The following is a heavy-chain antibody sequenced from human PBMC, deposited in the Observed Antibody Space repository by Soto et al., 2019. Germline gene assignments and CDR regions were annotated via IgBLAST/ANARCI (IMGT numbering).Heavy chain of an antibody. D-gene: IGHD3-10*01. CDR3: AKDGAMVRGVPTPPQDY. Sequence: EVQLLESGGGLVQPGGSLRLSCAASGFTFSSYAMSWVRQAPGKGLEWVSAISGSGGSTYYADSVKGRFTISRDNSKNTLYLQMNSLRAEDTAVYYCAKDGAMVRGVPTPPQDYWGQGTLVTVSS. CDR1: GFTFSSYA. CDR2: ISGSGGST. V-gene: IGHV3-23*01. J-gene: IGHJ4*02.